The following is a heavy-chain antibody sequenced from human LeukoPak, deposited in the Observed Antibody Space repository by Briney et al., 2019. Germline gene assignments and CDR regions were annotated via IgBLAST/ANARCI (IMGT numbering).Heavy chain of an antibody. V-gene: IGHV3-23*01. CDR2: ISGSGGST. J-gene: IGHJ6*02. CDR1: GFTFSSYE. D-gene: IGHD2-2*01. Sequence: GSLRLSCAASGFTFSSYEINWVRQAPGKGLEWVSAISGSGGSTYYADSVKGRFTISRDNSKNTLYLQMNSLRAEDTAVYYCAKDIIVVVPAATGYYYGMDVWGQGTTVTVSS. CDR3: AKDIIVVVPAATGYYYGMDV.